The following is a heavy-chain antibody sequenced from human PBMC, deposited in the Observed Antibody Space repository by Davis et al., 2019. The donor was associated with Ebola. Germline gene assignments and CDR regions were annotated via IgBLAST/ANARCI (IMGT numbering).Heavy chain of an antibody. V-gene: IGHV5-51*01. J-gene: IGHJ6*02. CDR3: ARQGRGAARQNYYYYGMDV. D-gene: IGHD6-6*01. CDR2: IYPGDSDT. CDR1: GYSFTSYW. Sequence: KVSCKGSGYSFTSYWIGWVRQMPGKGLEWMGIIYPGDSDTRYSPSFQGQVTISADKSIRTAYLQWSSLKASDTAMYYCARQGRGAARQNYYYYGMDVWGQGTTVTVSS.